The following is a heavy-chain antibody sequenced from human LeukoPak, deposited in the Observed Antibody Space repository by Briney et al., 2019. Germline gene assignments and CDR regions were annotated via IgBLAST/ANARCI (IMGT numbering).Heavy chain of an antibody. D-gene: IGHD3-16*01. Sequence: GASVKVSFKASGYTFNRYGVNWVRQAPGQGLEWMGWIGTYNGNTSLAQKFKGRVTMTTDTATSTAYMELKSLRLDDTAVYYCAKDRVGAPPGDWEYLGASNCFDIWGQGTMVSVSS. V-gene: IGHV1-18*01. CDR3: AKDRVGAPPGDWEYLGASNCFDI. J-gene: IGHJ3*02. CDR2: IGTYNGNT. CDR1: GYTFNRYG.